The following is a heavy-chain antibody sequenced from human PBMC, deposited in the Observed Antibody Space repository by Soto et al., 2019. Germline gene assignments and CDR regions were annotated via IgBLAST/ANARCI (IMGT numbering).Heavy chain of an antibody. CDR1: GLIVSDKY. V-gene: IGHV3-53*02. CDR2: TYPGGNS. CDR3: AREGYAYGLDF. Sequence: EVQLVQTGGGLIKPGGSLSLSCAASGLIVSDKYMSWVRQAPGKGLEWVSLTYPGGNSYFADFVKGRFIVSRDISKNTLFLHMNSLAAEDTAVYYCAREGYAYGLDFWGQGSLVTVSS. D-gene: IGHD3-10*01. J-gene: IGHJ4*02.